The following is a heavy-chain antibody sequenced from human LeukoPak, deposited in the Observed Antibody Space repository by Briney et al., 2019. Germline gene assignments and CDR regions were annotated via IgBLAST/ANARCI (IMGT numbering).Heavy chain of an antibody. CDR2: ISVSGNT. V-gene: IGHV3-23*01. J-gene: IGHJ4*02. D-gene: IGHD5-12*01. CDR3: AKVGVARKFKLLYYFDY. CDR1: GFTLSSYA. Sequence: PGGSLRLSCAASGFTLSSYAMSWVRQGPGKGLEWVSAISVSGNTYHADSVKGRFTISRDSSKNTLYLQMNSLRAGDAAVYYCAKVGVARKFKLLYYFDYWGQGTLVTVSS.